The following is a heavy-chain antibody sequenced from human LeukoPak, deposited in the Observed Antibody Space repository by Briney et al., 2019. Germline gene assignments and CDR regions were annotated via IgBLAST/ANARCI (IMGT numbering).Heavy chain of an antibody. CDR1: GYTFTGYY. J-gene: IGHJ6*02. CDR3: ARDAYYYDSSGYYDSGNYYYYGMDV. V-gene: IGHV1-69*04. CDR2: IIPILGIA. D-gene: IGHD3-22*01. Sequence: SVKVSCKASGYTFTGYYMHWVRQAPGQGLEWMGRIIPILGIANYAQKFQGRVTITADKSTSTAYMELSSLRSEDTAVYYCARDAYYYDSSGYYDSGNYYYYGMDVWGQGTTVTVSS.